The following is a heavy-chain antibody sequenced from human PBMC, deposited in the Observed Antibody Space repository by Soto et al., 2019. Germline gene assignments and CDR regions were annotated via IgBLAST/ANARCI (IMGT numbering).Heavy chain of an antibody. Sequence: QLQLQESGPGLVKPSETLSLTCTVSGGSISSSSYFWGWIRQPPGKGLEWIGSIYYSGSTYYNPSLKSRVTISIDTSKNQFSLELSSVTAADTAVYYCARLTDGAAIDYWGQGTLVTVSS. CDR3: ARLTDGAAIDY. D-gene: IGHD4-17*01. J-gene: IGHJ4*02. CDR2: IYYSGST. V-gene: IGHV4-39*01. CDR1: GGSISSSSYF.